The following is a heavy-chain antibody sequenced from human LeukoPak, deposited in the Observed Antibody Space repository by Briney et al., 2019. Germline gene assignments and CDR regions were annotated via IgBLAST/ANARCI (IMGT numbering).Heavy chain of an antibody. D-gene: IGHD6-13*01. Sequence: SETLSLTCAVYGGSFSGHYWRWIRQPPGKGLEWIGEINHSGSTNYNPSLKSRVPISVDTYKNQFSQKQSSGTAADTAVYYCARAITPGIAAAGISDWFDPCGQGTLGTASS. V-gene: IGHV4-34*01. CDR3: ARAITPGIAAAGISDWFDP. CDR1: GGSFSGHY. CDR2: INHSGST. J-gene: IGHJ5*02.